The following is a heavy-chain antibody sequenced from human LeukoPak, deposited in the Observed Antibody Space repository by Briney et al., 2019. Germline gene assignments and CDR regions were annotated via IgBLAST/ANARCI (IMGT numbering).Heavy chain of an antibody. CDR2: ISYDGSIK. J-gene: IGHJ3*02. Sequence: GGSLRLSCAASGFTFSSYAMFWVRQAPGKGLEWVAVISYDGSIKDYADSVKGRFTISRDISKKTLYLQMNSLRAEDTAIYYCAIDRDFVVQPAAKGDAFDIWGQGTMVTVSS. D-gene: IGHD2-2*01. CDR3: AIDRDFVVQPAAKGDAFDI. CDR1: GFTFSSYA. V-gene: IGHV3-30-3*01.